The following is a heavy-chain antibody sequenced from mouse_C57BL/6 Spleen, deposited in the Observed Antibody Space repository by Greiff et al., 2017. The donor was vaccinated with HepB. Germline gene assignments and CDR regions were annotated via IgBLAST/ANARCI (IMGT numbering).Heavy chain of an antibody. CDR1: GFSLTSYG. J-gene: IGHJ2*01. CDR3: ARHGGDYEGYFDY. V-gene: IGHV2-6-1*01. D-gene: IGHD2-4*01. CDR2: IWSDGST. Sequence: VMLVESGPGLVAPSQSLSITCTVSGFSLTSYGVHWVRQPPGKGLEWLVVIWSDGSTTYNSALKSRLSISKDNSKSQVFLKMNSLQTDDTAMYYCARHGGDYEGYFDYWGQGTTLTVSS.